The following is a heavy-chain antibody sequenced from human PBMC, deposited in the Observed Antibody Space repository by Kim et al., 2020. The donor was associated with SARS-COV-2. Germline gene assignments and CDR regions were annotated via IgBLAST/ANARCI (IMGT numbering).Heavy chain of an antibody. J-gene: IGHJ4*02. V-gene: IGHV3-7*03. CDR3: ARESSSWYVRSFDY. D-gene: IGHD6-13*01. Sequence: VDSVKGRFTISRDNAKNSLYLQMNSLRAEDTAVYYCARESSSWYVRSFDYWGQGTLVTVSS.